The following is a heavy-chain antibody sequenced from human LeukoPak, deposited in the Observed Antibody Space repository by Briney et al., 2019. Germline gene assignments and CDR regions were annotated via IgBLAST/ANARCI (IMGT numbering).Heavy chain of an antibody. CDR2: IYPGDSDT. CDR3: ARLGTDPLGGDDAFDI. D-gene: IGHD3-16*01. J-gene: IGHJ3*02. V-gene: IGHV5-51*01. Sequence: GESLKISCKGSGYSFTSYWIGWVRQMPGKGLEWMGIIYPGDSDTRYSPSFQGQVTISADKSISTAYLQWSSLKASDTAMYYCARLGTDPLGGDDAFDIWGQGTMVTVSS. CDR1: GYSFTSYW.